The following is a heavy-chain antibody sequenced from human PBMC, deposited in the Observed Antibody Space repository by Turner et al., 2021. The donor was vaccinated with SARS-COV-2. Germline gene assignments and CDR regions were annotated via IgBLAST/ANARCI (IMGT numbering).Heavy chain of an antibody. D-gene: IGHD3-16*01. CDR1: GGSFSGYY. V-gene: IGHV4-34*01. Sequence: QVQLQQWGAGLWKPSETLSLTCAVYGGSFSGYYWSFIRQPPGKGLEWIGEINHSGNTNYNPALQSRFITSVDTSKNHFSLKLTSVTAADTAVYYCARGRDDYIWGSPTPTYYFDYLGQGTLVTVSS. CDR2: INHSGNT. CDR3: ARGRDDYIWGSPTPTYYFDY. J-gene: IGHJ4*02.